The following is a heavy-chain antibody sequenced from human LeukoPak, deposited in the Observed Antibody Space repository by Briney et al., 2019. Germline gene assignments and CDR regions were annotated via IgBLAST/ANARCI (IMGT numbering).Heavy chain of an antibody. CDR1: GGSISSYY. V-gene: IGHV4-59*01. D-gene: IGHD3-22*01. CDR3: ARDSTYYYDSSGYTYFDY. J-gene: IGHJ4*02. CDR2: IYYSGST. Sequence: SETLSLTCTVSGGSISSYYWSWIRQPPGKGLEWIGYIYYSGSTNYNPSLKSRVTISVDTSKNQFSLKLSSVTAADTAVYYCARDSTYYYDSSGYTYFDYWAREPWSPSPQ.